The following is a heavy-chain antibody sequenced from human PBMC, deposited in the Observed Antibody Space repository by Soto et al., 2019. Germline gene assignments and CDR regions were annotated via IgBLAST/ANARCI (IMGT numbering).Heavy chain of an antibody. V-gene: IGHV4-31*03. J-gene: IGHJ4*02. CDR3: ARDGTQSAWSFQDY. CDR2: IYFSGST. Sequence: QVQLQESGPGLVKPSQTLSLTCTVSGSSISSGSAYWSWIRQHPGKGLEWIGYIYFSGSTYYNPSLKGRVKISVDTSKNQFYLRLTSVTAADTAVYYCARDGTQSAWSFQDYWGQGTLVTVSS. CDR1: GSSISSGSAY. D-gene: IGHD6-19*01.